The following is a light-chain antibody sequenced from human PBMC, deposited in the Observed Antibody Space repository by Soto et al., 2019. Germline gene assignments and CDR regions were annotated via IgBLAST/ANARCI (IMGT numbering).Light chain of an antibody. V-gene: IGLV2-23*01. CDR2: EGS. CDR1: SSDIGSYNL. Sequence: QSALTQPASVAGSLGQSITISCTGTSSDIGSYNLVSWYQQHPGKAPKLMICEGSKRPSGVSNRFSGSKSGNTASLTISGRQAEEVADYFCCSYAGSSTLLFGGGTKLTVL. J-gene: IGLJ3*02. CDR3: CSYAGSSTLL.